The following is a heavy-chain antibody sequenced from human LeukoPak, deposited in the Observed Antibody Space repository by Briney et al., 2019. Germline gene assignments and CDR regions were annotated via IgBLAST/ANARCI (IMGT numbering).Heavy chain of an antibody. V-gene: IGHV1-69*13. CDR1: GGTFSSYA. CDR2: IIPIFGTP. Sequence: SVKVSCKASGGTFSSYAISWVRQAPGQGLEWMGGIIPIFGTPNYAQKFQGRVTITADESTSTAYMELSSLRSEDTAVYYCARALGYCSGGSCYSDAFDIWGQGAMVTVSS. CDR3: ARALGYCSGGSCYSDAFDI. J-gene: IGHJ3*02. D-gene: IGHD2-15*01.